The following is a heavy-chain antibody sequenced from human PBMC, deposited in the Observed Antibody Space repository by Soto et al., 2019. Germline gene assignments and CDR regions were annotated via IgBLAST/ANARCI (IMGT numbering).Heavy chain of an antibody. CDR2: ISYDGSNK. CDR1: GFTFSSYG. V-gene: IGHV3-30*18. Sequence: QVQLVESGGGVVQPGRSLRLSCAASGFTFSSYGMHWVRQAPGKGLEWVAVISYDGSNKYYADSVKSRFTISRDNSKNTLYLQMNSLRAEDTAVYYCAKDDPGPWGQGTLVTVSS. J-gene: IGHJ5*02. CDR3: AKDDPGP.